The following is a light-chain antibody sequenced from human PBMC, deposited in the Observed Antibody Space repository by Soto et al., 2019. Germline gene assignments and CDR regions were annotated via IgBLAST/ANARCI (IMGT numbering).Light chain of an antibody. CDR2: LNSDGSH. CDR3: QTWGTGIRV. Sequence: QSVLTQSPSASASLGASVKLTCTLSSGHSSYAIAWHQQQPEKGPRYLMKLNSDGSHSKGDGIPDRFSGSSSGAERYLTISSLQSEDEADYYCQTWGTGIRVFGGGTPLTVL. V-gene: IGLV4-69*01. J-gene: IGLJ3*02. CDR1: SGHSSYA.